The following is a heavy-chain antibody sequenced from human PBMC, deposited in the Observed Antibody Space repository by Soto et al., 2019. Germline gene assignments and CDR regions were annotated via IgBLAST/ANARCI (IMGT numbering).Heavy chain of an antibody. J-gene: IGHJ5*02. CDR1: GYSIRSGYY. V-gene: IGHV4-38-2*02. CDR3: VRDIISGSSRLHWFDP. Sequence: PSETLSLTCAVSGYSIRSGYYWGWIRQSPGKGLEWIGSIYHSGNTYHNPSLRSRLTISVDTSMNQFSLNLRSVTAADTAVYYCVRDIISGSSRLHWFDPWGQGTLVTVSS. D-gene: IGHD3-16*01. CDR2: IYHSGNT.